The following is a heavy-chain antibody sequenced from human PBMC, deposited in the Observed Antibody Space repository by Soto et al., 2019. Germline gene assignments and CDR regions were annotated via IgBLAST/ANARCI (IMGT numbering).Heavy chain of an antibody. V-gene: IGHV3-15*07. D-gene: IGHD3-22*01. J-gene: IGHJ4*01. Sequence: GRSMRLCWAAAGFTFSNAWINWVRQAPGKGLEWVGRIKSKTDGGTTDYAEPVKGRFAISRDDSNNMVYLQMNSLKIEDTAVYYCTTDSYSTIIIVRFDYWGHGTLVTVSS. CDR2: IKSKTDGGTT. CDR3: TTDSYSTIIIVRFDY. CDR1: GFTFSNAW.